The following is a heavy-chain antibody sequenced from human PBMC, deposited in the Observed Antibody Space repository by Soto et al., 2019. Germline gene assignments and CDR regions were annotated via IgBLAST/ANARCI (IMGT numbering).Heavy chain of an antibody. CDR1: GDSISSYY. V-gene: IGHV4-59*01. D-gene: IGHD3-22*01. CDR2: LYYGRSA. CDR3: ALRSMAVVPAY. Sequence: QVQLQESGPGLVKPSETLSLTCAVSGDSISSYYCMWIRQPPGKGLESIGYLYYGRSANYNPSLKXRXTXSXXTSTNQCSLTLSSMTAADTAVYYCALRSMAVVPAYWGQGTLVTVSS. J-gene: IGHJ4*02.